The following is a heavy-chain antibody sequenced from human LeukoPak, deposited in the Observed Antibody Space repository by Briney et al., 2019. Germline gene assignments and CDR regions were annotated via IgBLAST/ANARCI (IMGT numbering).Heavy chain of an antibody. CDR1: GFTFSSYA. Sequence: PGGSLRLSCAASGFTFSSYAMSWVRQAPGKGLEWVSGVSGSGGSTYYADSVEGRFTISRDNSKNTLYLQMNSLRAEDTALYYCAKDRITVTPYYFDYWGQGTLVTVSS. J-gene: IGHJ4*02. CDR3: AKDRITVTPYYFDY. D-gene: IGHD1-20*01. V-gene: IGHV3-23*01. CDR2: VSGSGGST.